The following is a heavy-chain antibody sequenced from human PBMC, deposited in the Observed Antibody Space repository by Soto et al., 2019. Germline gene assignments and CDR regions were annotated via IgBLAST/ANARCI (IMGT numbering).Heavy chain of an antibody. D-gene: IGHD2-2*01. V-gene: IGHV1-8*01. CDR2: MNPNSGNT. CDR1: GYTFTSYD. J-gene: IGHJ3*02. Sequence: ASVKVSCKASGYTFTSYDINWVRQATGQGLEWMGWMNPNSGNTGYAQKFQGRVTMTRNTSISTAYMELSSLRSEDTAVYYCAGVEDIVVLPAGDGGAFDIWGQGTMVTV. CDR3: AGVEDIVVLPAGDGGAFDI.